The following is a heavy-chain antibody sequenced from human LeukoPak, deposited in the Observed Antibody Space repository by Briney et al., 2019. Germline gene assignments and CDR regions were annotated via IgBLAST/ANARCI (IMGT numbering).Heavy chain of an antibody. Sequence: SETLSLTCTVSGGSISSSSYYWGWIRQPPGKGLEWIGNIYYTRNTYYNPSLKTRVTILVDTSKNQFSLRLTSVTAADTAVYYCARDAEGLDYWGQGTLVTVSS. CDR3: ARDAEGLDY. V-gene: IGHV4-39*07. J-gene: IGHJ4*02. CDR2: IYYTRNT. CDR1: GGSISSSSYY.